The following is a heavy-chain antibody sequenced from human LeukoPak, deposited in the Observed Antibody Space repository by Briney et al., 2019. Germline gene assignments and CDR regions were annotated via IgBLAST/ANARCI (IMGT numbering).Heavy chain of an antibody. CDR3: AREVEAAGRGFDP. D-gene: IGHD6-13*01. V-gene: IGHV4-4*07. Sequence: SETLSLNCTVSSGSISNYYWRWIRQSAGKGLEWIGRISSSGSTNYNPSLKSRVTMSVDTSKNRFSLNLTSVTAADTAVYYCAREVEAAGRGFDPWGQGTLVTVSS. CDR1: SGSISNYY. CDR2: ISSSGST. J-gene: IGHJ5*02.